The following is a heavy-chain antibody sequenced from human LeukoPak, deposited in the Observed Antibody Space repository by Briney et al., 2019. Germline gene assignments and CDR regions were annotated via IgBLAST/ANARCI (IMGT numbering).Heavy chain of an antibody. CDR1: GFTFSSYG. Sequence: GGSLRLSCAASGFTFSSYGMHWVRQAPGKGLEWVAAIWYDGSNKYYADSVKGRFTISRDNSKNTLYLQMNSLRAEDTAVYYCARDYYDSSGYSDYWGQGTLVTVSS. J-gene: IGHJ4*02. CDR2: IWYDGSNK. D-gene: IGHD3-22*01. CDR3: ARDYYDSSGYSDY. V-gene: IGHV3-33*01.